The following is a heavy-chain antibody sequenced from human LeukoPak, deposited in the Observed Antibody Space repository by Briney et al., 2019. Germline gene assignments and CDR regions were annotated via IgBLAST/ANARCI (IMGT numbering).Heavy chain of an antibody. Sequence: ASVKVSCKASGYTFTSYGISWVRQAPGQGLEWMGWINTNTGNPTYAQGFTGRFVFSLDTSVSTAYLQISSLKAEDTAVYYCARGAYYYYYCMDVWGKGTTVTVSS. CDR1: GYTFTSYG. CDR2: INTNTGNP. V-gene: IGHV7-4-1*02. CDR3: ARGAYYYYYCMDV. J-gene: IGHJ6*03.